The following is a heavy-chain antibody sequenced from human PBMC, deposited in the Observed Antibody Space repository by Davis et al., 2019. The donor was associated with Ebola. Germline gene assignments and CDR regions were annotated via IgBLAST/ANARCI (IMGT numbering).Heavy chain of an antibody. V-gene: IGHV3-7*01. CDR2: IKQDGSEK. CDR1: GFTFSSYW. D-gene: IGHD3-3*01. J-gene: IGHJ4*02. Sequence: GKSLKISCAASGFTFSSYWMSWVRQAPGKGLEWVANIKQDGSEKYYVDSVKGRFTISRDNAKNSLYLQMNSLRAEDTAVYYCARDQAYYDFWSGYYDYWGQGTLVTVSS. CDR3: ARDQAYYDFWSGYYDY.